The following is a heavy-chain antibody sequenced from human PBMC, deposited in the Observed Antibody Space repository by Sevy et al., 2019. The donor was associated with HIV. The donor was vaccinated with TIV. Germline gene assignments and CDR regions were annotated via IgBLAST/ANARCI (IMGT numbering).Heavy chain of an antibody. J-gene: IGHJ4*01. V-gene: IGHV1-18*01. CDR1: GYTFTSYG. Sequence: ASVKVSCKASGYTFTSYGISWVRQAPGQGLEWVGWISAHNGNTNYAQNLQGRVTMTTDTSTNTAYMGLRSLRSDDTAIYYCARDYNYDVDYWGHGTVVTVSS. CDR2: ISAHNGNT. CDR3: ARDYNYDVDY. D-gene: IGHD3-22*01.